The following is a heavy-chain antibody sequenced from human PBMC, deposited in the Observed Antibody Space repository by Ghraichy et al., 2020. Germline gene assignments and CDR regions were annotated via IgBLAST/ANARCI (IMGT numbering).Heavy chain of an antibody. CDR2: ISGSGGST. J-gene: IGHJ6*02. CDR1: RFNFSNYA. V-gene: IGHV3-23*01. Sequence: GESLNISCAASRFNFSNYAMTWVRQAPGKGLKWVSAISGSGGSTYYADSGKGRFTISRDNSKNTLYLQMNSLRAEDTAVYYCAKLFPRIVVVPAAGMDVWGQGTTVTVSS. D-gene: IGHD2-2*01. CDR3: AKLFPRIVVVPAAGMDV.